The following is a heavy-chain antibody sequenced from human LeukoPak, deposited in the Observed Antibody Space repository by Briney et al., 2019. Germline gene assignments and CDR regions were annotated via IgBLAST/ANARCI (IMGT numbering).Heavy chain of an antibody. D-gene: IGHD1-1*01. Sequence: SQTLSLTCTVSGGSISSGDYYWSWIRQPPGKGLEWIGHTHYSGITYYSPSFKSRLTISVDTSKNQFSLKLSSVTAADTAVYYCARLWRAAIDYGGQGTLVTVSS. V-gene: IGHV4-30-4*08. J-gene: IGHJ4*02. CDR1: GGSISSGDYY. CDR3: ARLWRAAIDY. CDR2: THYSGIT.